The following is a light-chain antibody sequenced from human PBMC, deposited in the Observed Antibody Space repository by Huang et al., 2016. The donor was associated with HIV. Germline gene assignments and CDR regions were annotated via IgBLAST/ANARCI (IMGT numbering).Light chain of an antibody. CDR3: QCRSNSGRIT. Sequence: EIVLIQSPATLSLSPGERATLSCRASQSVGNYLGWFQQIPGQAPRRLIYDTSKRATGIPARFSGSGSGTDCTLTISSLEPEDFALYFCQCRSNSGRITFGPGTRLHVK. CDR1: QSVGNY. J-gene: IGKJ3*01. CDR2: DTS. V-gene: IGKV3-11*01.